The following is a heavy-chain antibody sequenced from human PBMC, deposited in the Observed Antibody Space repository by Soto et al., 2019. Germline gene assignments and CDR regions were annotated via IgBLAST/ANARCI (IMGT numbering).Heavy chain of an antibody. CDR3: AKGRGGSGSLTPRVDF. J-gene: IGHJ4*02. D-gene: IGHD3-10*01. V-gene: IGHV3-23*01. CDR2: ISGGGDTT. Sequence: EVQLLESGGGLVQPGGSLRLSCAASGFTFNNYAMTWVRQAPGKGLEWVSAISGGGDTTSYADSVKGRFTVSRDGSKNTPYLQMRSLRAEDTVLYYRAKGRGGSGSLTPRVDFWGQGTLVTVSS. CDR1: GFTFNNYA.